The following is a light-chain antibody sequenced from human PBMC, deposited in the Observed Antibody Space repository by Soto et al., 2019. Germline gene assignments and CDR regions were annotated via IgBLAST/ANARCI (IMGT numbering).Light chain of an antibody. J-gene: IGKJ2*01. CDR1: QGIRND. CDR3: LQDYSFPYT. V-gene: IGKV1-6*01. CDR2: AAS. Sequence: AIQMTQSPSSLSTSVGDRVTITCRASQGIRNDLGWYQQKPGKAPKLLIYAASKLQSGVPSRFIGSGSGAEFTLTITSLQPEDFATYFSLQDYSFPYTIGQGTELEIK.